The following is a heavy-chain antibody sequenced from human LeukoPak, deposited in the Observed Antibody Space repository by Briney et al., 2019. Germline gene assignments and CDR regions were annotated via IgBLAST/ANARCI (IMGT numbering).Heavy chain of an antibody. CDR3: ASKTLWYGYR. D-gene: IGHD3-10*01. V-gene: IGHV3-21*06. J-gene: IGHJ4*02. Sequence: SGGSLRLSCAASGFSFSRSSIIWFRQAPGKGLEWVSSISVGDRPYTYYAYSLKGRFTISRDNARNLVNLQMNSLRAEDTAVYSCASKTLWYGYRWGKGTLVTVSS. CDR2: ISVGDRPYT. CDR1: GFSFSRSS.